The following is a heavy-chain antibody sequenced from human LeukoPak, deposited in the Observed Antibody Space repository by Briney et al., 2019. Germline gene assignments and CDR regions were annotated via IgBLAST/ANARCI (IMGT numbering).Heavy chain of an antibody. CDR2: IYTSGST. CDR1: GGSISSGSYY. J-gene: IGHJ3*02. CDR3: ARTKVVPAAISGARAFDI. D-gene: IGHD2-2*01. Sequence: SETLSLTCTVSGGSISSGSYYWSWIRQPAGKGLEWIGRIYTSGSTNYNPSLKSRVTISVDTSKNQFSLKLSSVTAADTAVYYCARTKVVPAAISGARAFDIWGQGTMVTVSS. V-gene: IGHV4-61*02.